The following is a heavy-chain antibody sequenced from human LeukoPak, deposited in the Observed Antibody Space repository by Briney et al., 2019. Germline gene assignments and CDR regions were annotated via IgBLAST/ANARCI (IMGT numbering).Heavy chain of an antibody. V-gene: IGHV3-23*01. CDR3: AKDTRLYAVALIPAHAPSNFDY. CDR2: ISGSGGST. J-gene: IGHJ4*02. Sequence: QPGGPLRLSCAASGFTFSSYAMSWVRQAPGKGLEWVSAISGSGGSTYYADSVKGRFTISRDNSKNTLYLQMNSLRAEDTAVYYCAKDTRLYAVALIPAHAPSNFDYWGQGTLVTVSS. D-gene: IGHD6-19*01. CDR1: GFTFSSYA.